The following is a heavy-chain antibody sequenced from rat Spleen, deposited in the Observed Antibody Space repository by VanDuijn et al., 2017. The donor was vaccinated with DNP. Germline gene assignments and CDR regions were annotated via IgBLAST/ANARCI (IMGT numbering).Heavy chain of an antibody. CDR2: ITNTGDHT. CDR3: TRVPRWGGYRDVMDA. Sequence: EVQLVESGGGPVQPGRSLKLSCLASGFIFSNYWMTWIRQAPGKGLEWVASITNTGDHTYYSDSVKGRFSLSRDNAKSTLYLQMNSLRSEDTATYYCTRVPRWGGYRDVMDAWGQGASVTVSS. J-gene: IGHJ4*01. D-gene: IGHD1-11*01. CDR1: GFIFSNYW. V-gene: IGHV5-31*01.